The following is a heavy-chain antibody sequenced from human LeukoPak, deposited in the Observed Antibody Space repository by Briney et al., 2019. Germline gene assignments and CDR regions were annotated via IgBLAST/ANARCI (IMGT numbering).Heavy chain of an antibody. CDR2: IFGGGST. Sequence: PGRSLRLSCAASGFTVSSTYMNWVRQAPGDGLEWVSVIFGGGSTYYADYVQGRVIISRDNSKSTLHLQMNSLRAEDTAVYFCAREFVYGDPFDPWGQGTLVTVSS. CDR1: GFTVSSTY. V-gene: IGHV3-66*01. CDR3: AREFVYGDPFDP. D-gene: IGHD4-17*01. J-gene: IGHJ5*02.